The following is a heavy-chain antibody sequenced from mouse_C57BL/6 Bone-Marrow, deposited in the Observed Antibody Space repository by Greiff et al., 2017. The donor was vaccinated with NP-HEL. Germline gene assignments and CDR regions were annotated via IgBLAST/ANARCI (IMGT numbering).Heavy chain of an antibody. CDR2: IYPGSGST. CDR1: GYTFTSYW. J-gene: IGHJ1*03. Sequence: QQPGAELVKPGASVKMSCKASGYTFTSYWITWVKQRPGQGLEWIGEIYPGSGSTNYNEKFKSKATLTVDTSSSTAYMQLSSLTSEDSAVYYCAGDGYQTWYFDVWGTGTTVTVSS. CDR3: AGDGYQTWYFDV. V-gene: IGHV1-55*01. D-gene: IGHD2-3*01.